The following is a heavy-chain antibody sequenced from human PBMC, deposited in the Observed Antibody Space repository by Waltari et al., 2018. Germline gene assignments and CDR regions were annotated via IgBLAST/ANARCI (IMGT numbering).Heavy chain of an antibody. Sequence: QVQLQQWGAGLLKPSETLSLTCAVYGGPFSGYSWNWIRQPPGKGLEWIGEIDHSAGTNYNPSLTSRVTISVDTSNNQFSLKLSSVTAADTALYYCARGPMRGWFDPWGQGTLVTVSS. CDR1: GGPFSGYS. J-gene: IGHJ5*02. D-gene: IGHD3-22*01. V-gene: IGHV4-34*01. CDR3: ARGPMRGWFDP. CDR2: IDHSAGT.